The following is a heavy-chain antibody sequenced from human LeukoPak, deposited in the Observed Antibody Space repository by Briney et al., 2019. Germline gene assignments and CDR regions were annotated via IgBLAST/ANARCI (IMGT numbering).Heavy chain of an antibody. CDR2: INPSGGST. V-gene: IGHV1-46*01. CDR1: GYTFTSYY. CDR3: ARQPSPYYYDSSGYQNWFDP. J-gene: IGHJ5*02. Sequence: ASVKVSCKASGYTFTSYYMHWVRQAPGQGLEWRGIINPSGGSTSYAQKFQGRVTITRDTSTSTVYMEMSSLRSEDTAVYYCARQPSPYYYDSSGYQNWFDPWGQGTLVTVSS. D-gene: IGHD3-22*01.